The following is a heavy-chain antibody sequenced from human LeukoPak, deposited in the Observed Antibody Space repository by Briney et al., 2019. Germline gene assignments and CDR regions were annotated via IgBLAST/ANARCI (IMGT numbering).Heavy chain of an antibody. J-gene: IGHJ6*02. V-gene: IGHV4-39*01. Sequence: TSETLSLTCTVSGGSISSSSYYWGWIRQPPGKGLEWIGSIYYSGSTYYNPSLKSRVTISVDTSKNQFSLKLSSVTAADTAVYYCGRRVRHHSYYYYGMDVWGQGTTVTVSS. D-gene: IGHD4-23*01. CDR1: GGSISSSSYY. CDR3: GRRVRHHSYYYYGMDV. CDR2: IYYSGST.